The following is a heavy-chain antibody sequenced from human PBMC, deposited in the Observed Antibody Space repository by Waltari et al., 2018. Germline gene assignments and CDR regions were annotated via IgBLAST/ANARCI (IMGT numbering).Heavy chain of an antibody. CDR2: INPKTGDT. CDR1: GCTFRAYY. V-gene: IGHV1-2*04. Sequence: VQVVHSGAEVNKPGAAVRVSCHSSGCTFRAYYIHGVRQAPGQGLEWMGWINPKTGDTNYAQKFQAWVTFTRDTSINAVSMELSRLTSDGTAVYYCATGRTSAIDYWGQGTLVSVTS. J-gene: IGHJ4*02. CDR3: ATGRTSAIDY. D-gene: IGHD1-26*01.